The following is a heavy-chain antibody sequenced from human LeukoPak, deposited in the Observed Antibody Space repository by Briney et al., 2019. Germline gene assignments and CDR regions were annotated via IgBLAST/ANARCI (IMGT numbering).Heavy chain of an antibody. V-gene: IGHV4-59*08. CDR1: GDSITNYY. CDR3: ARRVIVAAAGTHGYYFDY. Sequence: SETLSLACTVSGDSITNYYWSWIRQPPGKGLEWIGYIYYSGSTSYNPSLKSRVTKSVDTSKNQFSLKLSSVTAADTAVYYCARRVIVAAAGTHGYYFDYWGQGTLVTVSS. D-gene: IGHD6-13*01. CDR2: IYYSGST. J-gene: IGHJ4*02.